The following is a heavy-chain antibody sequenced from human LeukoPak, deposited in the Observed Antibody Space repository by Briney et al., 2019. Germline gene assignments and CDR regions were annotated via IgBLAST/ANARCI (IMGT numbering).Heavy chain of an antibody. Sequence: QPGGSLRLSCAASGFTVSNNYISWVRQAPEKGLEWVSVLFTGDSAYYADSVKGRFTISRDNSKNTLYLQMSSLRAEDTAVYYCARHFYDNTFDIWGQGTMVTVS. V-gene: IGHV3-53*01. D-gene: IGHD3-22*01. CDR1: GFTVSNNY. CDR2: LFTGDSA. J-gene: IGHJ3*02. CDR3: ARHFYDNTFDI.